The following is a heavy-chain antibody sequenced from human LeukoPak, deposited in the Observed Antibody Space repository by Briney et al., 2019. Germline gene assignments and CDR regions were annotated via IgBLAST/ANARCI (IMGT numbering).Heavy chain of an antibody. V-gene: IGHV3-7*01. CDR3: GRGSRISDY. Sequence: GGSLRLSCEVSGFIFSSYWMSWVRQAPGKGPEWVAHIKQDGSEKDYVDSVKGRFTISRDNGKNSLYLQMNSLGAEDTAVYYCGRGSRISDYWGQGTQVTVSS. J-gene: IGHJ4*02. D-gene: IGHD2-15*01. CDR1: GFIFSSYW. CDR2: IKQDGSEK.